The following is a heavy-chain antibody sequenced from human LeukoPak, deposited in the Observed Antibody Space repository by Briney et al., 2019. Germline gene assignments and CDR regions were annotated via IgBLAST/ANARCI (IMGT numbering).Heavy chain of an antibody. Sequence: SQTLSLTCTVSGGSISSGGYYWSWIRQHPGKGLEWIGYIYYSGSTYYNPSLKSRVTISVDTSKNQFSLKLSSVTAADTAVYYCARGPPYIVVVTAIGFFDYWGQGTLVTVSS. CDR1: GGSISSGGYY. CDR2: IYYSGST. CDR3: ARGPPYIVVVTAIGFFDY. D-gene: IGHD2-21*02. V-gene: IGHV4-31*03. J-gene: IGHJ4*02.